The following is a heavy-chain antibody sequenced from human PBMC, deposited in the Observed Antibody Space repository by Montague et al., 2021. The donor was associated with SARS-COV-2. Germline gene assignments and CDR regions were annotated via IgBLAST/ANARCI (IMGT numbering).Heavy chain of an antibody. CDR1: GFTFSSYA. V-gene: IGHV3-30*04. CDR3: ARDPHIVVVMYYFDY. CDR2: ISYDGSNK. J-gene: IGHJ4*02. D-gene: IGHD2-21*01. Sequence: CAASGFTFSSYAMHWVRQAPGKGLEWVAVISYDGSNKYYADSVKGRFTISRDNSKNTLYLQMNSLRAEDTAVYYCARDPHIVVVMYYFDYWGQGTLVTVSS.